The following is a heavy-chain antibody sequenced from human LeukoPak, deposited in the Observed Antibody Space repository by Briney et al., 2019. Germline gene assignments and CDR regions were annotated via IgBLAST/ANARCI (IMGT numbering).Heavy chain of an antibody. V-gene: IGHV1-8*01. J-gene: IGHJ4*02. CDR3: ARYVRGGIWGSYRTADY. Sequence: ASVKVSCKASGYTFTSYDINWVRQATGQGLEWMGWMNPNSGNTGYAQKFQGRVTMTRNTSISTAYMELSSLRSEDTVVYYCARYVRGGIWGSYRTADYWGQGTLVTVSS. D-gene: IGHD3-16*02. CDR1: GYTFTSYD. CDR2: MNPNSGNT.